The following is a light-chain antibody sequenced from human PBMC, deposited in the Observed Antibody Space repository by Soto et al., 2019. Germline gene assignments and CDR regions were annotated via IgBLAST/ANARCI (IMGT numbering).Light chain of an antibody. CDR2: LNSDGSY. Sequence: QPVLTQSPSASASLGASVKLTCTLSSRHSSYAIAWHQQQPEKGPRYLVKLNSDGSYSKGDGIPDRFSGSSSGAERYLTISSLQSEDEADYYCQTWDTGHVVFGGGTKLTVL. J-gene: IGLJ2*01. CDR3: QTWDTGHVV. CDR1: SRHSSYA. V-gene: IGLV4-69*01.